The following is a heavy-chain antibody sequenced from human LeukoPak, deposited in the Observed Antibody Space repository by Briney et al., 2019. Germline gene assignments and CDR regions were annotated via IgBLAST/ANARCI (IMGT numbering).Heavy chain of an antibody. D-gene: IGHD2-15*01. Sequence: SETLSLTCTVAGGSISSGGYYWSRIRQHPGKGLEWIGYIYYSGSTYYNPSLKSRVTISVDTSKNQFSLKLSSVTAADTAVYYCARDLEVAATWSAFDIWGQGTMVTVSS. V-gene: IGHV4-31*03. J-gene: IGHJ3*02. CDR3: ARDLEVAATWSAFDI. CDR2: IYYSGST. CDR1: GGSISSGGYY.